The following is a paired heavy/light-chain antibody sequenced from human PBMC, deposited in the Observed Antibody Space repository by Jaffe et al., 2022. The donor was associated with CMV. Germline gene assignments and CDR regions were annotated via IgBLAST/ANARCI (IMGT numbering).Light chain of an antibody. CDR3: GTWDSSLSAGV. CDR2: DNN. Sequence: QSTLTQPPSVSAAPGQKVTISCSGSTSNIGNNYVSWYQQLPGTAPKLLIYDNNQRPAGIPDRFSGSKSGASATLHIIGLQTGDEADYYCGTWDSSLSAGVFGGGTTLTVL. J-gene: IGLJ2*01. V-gene: IGLV1-51*01. CDR1: TSNIGNNY.
Heavy chain of an antibody. D-gene: IGHD2-21*01. J-gene: IGHJ6*02. CDR2: ISRSGGNA. CDR1: GFTFKNYG. Sequence: EGQLLESGGRLVQPGGSLRLSCAASGFTFKNYGMTWVRQAPGQGLEWVSGISRSGGNAYYAASVEGRFTISRDNSKNMLFLQMNSLRDEDTGKYYCAKVTNHIEGSLSWGPKVKDYYYGMDVWGPGTTVAVSS. V-gene: IGHV3-23*01. CDR3: AKVTNHIEGSLSWGPKVKDYYYGMDV.